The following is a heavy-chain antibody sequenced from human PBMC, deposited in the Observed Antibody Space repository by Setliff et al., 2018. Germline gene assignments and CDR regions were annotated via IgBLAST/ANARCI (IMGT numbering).Heavy chain of an antibody. J-gene: IGHJ4*02. CDR1: GGSISSSNW. V-gene: IGHV4-4*02. CDR3: AREGGGSGWTPDS. Sequence: PSETLSLTCAVSGGSISSSNWWSWVRQPPGKGLEWIGEIYYNGRSDHNPSFQSRVTMSVDRSKNQFSLNLRAMTAADTAVYYCAREGGGSGWTPDSWGQGTLVTVSS. D-gene: IGHD6-19*01. CDR2: IYYNGRS.